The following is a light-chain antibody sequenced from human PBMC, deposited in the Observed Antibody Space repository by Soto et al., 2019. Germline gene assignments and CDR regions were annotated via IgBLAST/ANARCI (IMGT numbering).Light chain of an antibody. CDR2: GAS. J-gene: IGKJ5*01. CDR1: QSVSSN. V-gene: IGKV3-15*01. CDR3: QQYNNWPPIT. Sequence: EIVMTQSPATLSVSPGERATLSCRASQSVSSNLAWYQQKPGQAPRLLIYGASTRATGIPARFSGSGSGTEFSLTTSRRQSEDFAVYYCQQYNNWPPITFGQGTRLEIK.